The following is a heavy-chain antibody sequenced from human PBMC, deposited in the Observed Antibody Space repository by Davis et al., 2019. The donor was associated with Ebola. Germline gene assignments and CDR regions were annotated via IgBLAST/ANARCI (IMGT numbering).Heavy chain of an antibody. CDR3: ATSTYLPVY. D-gene: IGHD2/OR15-2a*01. CDR1: GFTFSSYW. J-gene: IGHJ4*02. CDR2: INPDGSFT. Sequence: PGGSLRLSCAASGFTFSSYWMHWVRQAPGKGLVWVSRINPDGSFTDYADSVKGRFTISRDNARNTVSLQMNSLTAEDTAVYYCATSTYLPVYWGQGTLVTVSS. V-gene: IGHV3-74*01.